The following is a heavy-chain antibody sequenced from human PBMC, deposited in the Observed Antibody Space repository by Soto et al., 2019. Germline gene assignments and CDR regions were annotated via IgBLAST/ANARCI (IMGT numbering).Heavy chain of an antibody. Sequence: SVKVSCQASGGTLSSYAISWVRQAPGQGLEWMGGIIPIFGTANCAQKFQGRVTITADESRSTAYMELSSLRSADTAVYYCARGSTSMTTVTSANYYYYGMDVWGQGTTVTVSS. V-gene: IGHV1-69*13. CDR3: ARGSTSMTTVTSANYYYYGMDV. J-gene: IGHJ6*02. CDR1: GGTLSSYA. CDR2: IIPIFGTA. D-gene: IGHD4-17*01.